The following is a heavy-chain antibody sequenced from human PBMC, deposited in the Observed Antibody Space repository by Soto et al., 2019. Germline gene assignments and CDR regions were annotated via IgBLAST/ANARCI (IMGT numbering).Heavy chain of an antibody. D-gene: IGHD2-2*01. J-gene: IGHJ6*02. CDR2: ILYDGSNK. Sequence: QVQLVESGGGVVQPGRSLRLSCAASGFTFSNYGMHWVRQTPGKGLEWVALILYDGSNKYYGDSEKGRFTISRDNYKNTLYLQVSSLRAEDTAVYYCAKSRDAYNFYFYYGMDVWGQGTTVTVSS. CDR3: AKSRDAYNFYFYYGMDV. V-gene: IGHV3-30*18. CDR1: GFTFSNYG.